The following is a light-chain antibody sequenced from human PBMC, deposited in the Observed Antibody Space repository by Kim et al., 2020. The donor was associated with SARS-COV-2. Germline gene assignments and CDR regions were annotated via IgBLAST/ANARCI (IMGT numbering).Light chain of an antibody. CDR1: QGISTW. J-gene: IGKJ4*01. CDR2: AAS. CDR3: QQYNSYPLT. Sequence: ASVGDRVIITCRARQGISTWLAWYQQKPDKAPTSLIYAASSLQTGVPSRFSGSGSGTDFTLTISSLQPEDFATYYCQQYNSYPLTFGGGTKVDIK. V-gene: IGKV1D-16*02.